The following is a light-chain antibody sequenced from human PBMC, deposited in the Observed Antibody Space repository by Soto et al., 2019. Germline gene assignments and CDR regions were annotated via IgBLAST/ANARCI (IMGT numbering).Light chain of an antibody. CDR2: GVS. Sequence: EIVMTQSPATLSVSPGERNTLAVRASQSVRGNLAWYQQKPGQAPRLLIYGVSTKASGIPARFSGSGSGTEFTLTISSLQSEDVAVYCCQQYNNWPPTFGQGTKVDIK. CDR1: QSVRGN. CDR3: QQYNNWPPT. V-gene: IGKV3-15*01. J-gene: IGKJ1*01.